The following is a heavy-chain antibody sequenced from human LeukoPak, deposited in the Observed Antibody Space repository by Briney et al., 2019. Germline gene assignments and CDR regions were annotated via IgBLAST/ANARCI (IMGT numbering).Heavy chain of an antibody. CDR3: ARDTRGYSYGYVFDY. D-gene: IGHD5-18*01. CDR2: IGSSSSYI. CDR1: GFTFSSYS. V-gene: IGHV3-21*01. J-gene: IGHJ4*02. Sequence: GGSLRLSCAASGFTFSSYSMNWVRQAPGKGLEWVSSIGSSSSYIYYADSVKGRFTISRDNAKNSLYLQMNSLRAEDTAVYYCARDTRGYSYGYVFDYWGQGTLVTVSS.